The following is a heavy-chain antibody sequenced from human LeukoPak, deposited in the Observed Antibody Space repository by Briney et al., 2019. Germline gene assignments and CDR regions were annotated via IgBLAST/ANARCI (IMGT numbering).Heavy chain of an antibody. CDR1: GFTFTYHY. Sequence: ASVKVSCKSSGFTFTYHYIHWVRQGPGQGLEWMGYIGPHSTFTSSPQELQGRVTMTRDASMNTAYMELTRLTSDDTAVYYCVREGEGPLSKDFDYWGQGTLVTVSS. CDR3: VREGEGPLSKDFDY. D-gene: IGHD2/OR15-2a*01. V-gene: IGHV1-2*02. J-gene: IGHJ4*02. CDR2: IGPHSTFT.